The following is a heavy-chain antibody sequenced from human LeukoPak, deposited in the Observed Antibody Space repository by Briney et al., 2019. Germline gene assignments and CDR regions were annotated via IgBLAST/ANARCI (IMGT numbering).Heavy chain of an antibody. V-gene: IGHV4-39*01. D-gene: IGHD7-27*01. Sequence: PSETLSLTCTVSGGSISSSSYYWGWIRQPPGKGLEWIGSIYYSGSTYYNPSLKRRVTISVDTSKNQFSLKLSSVTAADTAVYYCARLRTGERAFDIWGQGTMVTVSS. J-gene: IGHJ3*02. CDR1: GGSISSSSYY. CDR3: ARLRTGERAFDI. CDR2: IYYSGST.